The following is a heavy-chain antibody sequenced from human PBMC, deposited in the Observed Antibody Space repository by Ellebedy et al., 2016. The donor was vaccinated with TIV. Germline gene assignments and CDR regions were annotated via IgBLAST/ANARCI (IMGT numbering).Heavy chain of an antibody. D-gene: IGHD3-10*01. Sequence: GESLKISCAASGFTFSSYVMHWVRPAPGKGLEWVAFIRYDGSNKYYADYVKGRFTISRDNSKNTLYLQMNSLLAEDTAVYYCAKDNHYYGSGPFFDYWGQGTLVTVSS. CDR1: GFTFSSYV. CDR2: IRYDGSNK. CDR3: AKDNHYYGSGPFFDY. V-gene: IGHV3-30*02. J-gene: IGHJ4*02.